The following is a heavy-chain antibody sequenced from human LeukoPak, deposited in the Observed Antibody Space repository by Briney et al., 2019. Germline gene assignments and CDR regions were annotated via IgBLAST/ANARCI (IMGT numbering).Heavy chain of an antibody. D-gene: IGHD3-22*01. CDR1: GFTFSSYG. V-gene: IGHV3-30*18. CDR2: ISYDGSNK. Sequence: PGGSLRLSCAASGFTFSSYGMHWVRQAPGKGLEWVAVISYDGSNKYYADSAKGRFTISRDNSKNTLYLQMNSLRAEDTAVYYCAKDYYDSSGYHDYWGQGTLVTVSS. J-gene: IGHJ4*02. CDR3: AKDYYDSSGYHDY.